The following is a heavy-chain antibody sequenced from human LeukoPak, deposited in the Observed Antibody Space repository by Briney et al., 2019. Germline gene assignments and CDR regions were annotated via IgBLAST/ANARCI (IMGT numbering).Heavy chain of an antibody. CDR1: GYSISSSSYH. D-gene: IGHD3-10*01. Sequence: PSETLSLTCTVSGYSISSSSYHWGWIRQPPGKGLEWIGSIYYSGSTYYNPSLKSRVTISVDTSKNQFSLKLSSVTAADTAVYYCARRNSYYGSGSYAIDYWGQGTLVTVSS. CDR3: ARRNSYYGSGSYAIDY. V-gene: IGHV4-39*01. J-gene: IGHJ4*02. CDR2: IYYSGST.